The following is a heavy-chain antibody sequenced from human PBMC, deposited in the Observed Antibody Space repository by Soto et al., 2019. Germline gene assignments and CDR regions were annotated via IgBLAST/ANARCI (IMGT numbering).Heavy chain of an antibody. CDR1: GFIFSKYA. CDR3: AKDDVSGDGLWLVSD. CDR2: ITGSGLTI. Sequence: VQLLESGGGLVQPGGSLRLSCEASGFIFSKYAMICVRQAPGKGQEWVSGITGSGLTIEHSASVKGRFTISRDNSKNTVYLQMNSLRAEDTAIYYCAKDDVSGDGLWLVSDWGQGTPVTVS. D-gene: IGHD2-21*02. V-gene: IGHV3-23*01. J-gene: IGHJ4*02.